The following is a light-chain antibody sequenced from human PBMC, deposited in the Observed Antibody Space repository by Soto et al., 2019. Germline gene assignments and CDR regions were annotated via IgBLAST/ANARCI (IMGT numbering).Light chain of an antibody. CDR3: QQYSTYPWT. V-gene: IGKV1-5*03. Sequence: DIQMTQSPSTRAASVGARVTITCRASQTISTLLAWYQQRPGKAPNLLIYKASSLESGVPSRFSGSGAGTELTLTISSLQPDDCATYFCQQYSTYPWTFGQGTKVEVK. CDR1: QTISTL. J-gene: IGKJ1*01. CDR2: KAS.